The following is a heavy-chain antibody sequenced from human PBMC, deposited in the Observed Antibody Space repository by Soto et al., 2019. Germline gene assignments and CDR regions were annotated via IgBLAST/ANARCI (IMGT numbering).Heavy chain of an antibody. J-gene: IGHJ3*02. Sequence: QVQLVESGGGVVQPGRSLRLSCSASGFTFSIYSLHWVRQAPGRGLEWVGITSKDDGETHYADSVKDRFTISRDTAKNTVFLEMNRLTVEATALYFCVRGEREGSTYDAFEIWGQGTPVFVSS. CDR2: TSKDDGET. D-gene: IGHD1-1*01. CDR3: VRGEREGSTYDAFEI. CDR1: GFTFSIYS. V-gene: IGHV3-30-3*01.